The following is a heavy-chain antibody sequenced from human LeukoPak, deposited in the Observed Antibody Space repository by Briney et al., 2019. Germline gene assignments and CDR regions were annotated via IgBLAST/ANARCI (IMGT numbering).Heavy chain of an antibody. Sequence: ASVKVSCKASGYTFTGYHIHWVRQAPGQGLEWMGWISPNSGGTNYAQKFQGRVTMTRDTSISTACMELSSLRSDDTAVYYCARGCISTTCYTSGFDYWGQGTLVTVSS. D-gene: IGHD2-2*02. CDR3: ARGCISTTCYTSGFDY. CDR1: GYTFTGYH. V-gene: IGHV1-2*02. J-gene: IGHJ4*02. CDR2: ISPNSGGT.